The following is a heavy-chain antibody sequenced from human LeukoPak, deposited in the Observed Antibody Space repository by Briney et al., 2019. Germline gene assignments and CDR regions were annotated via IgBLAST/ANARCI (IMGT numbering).Heavy chain of an antibody. CDR2: IYYSGST. D-gene: IGHD4-17*01. J-gene: IGHJ4*02. CDR1: GVSISSYY. V-gene: IGHV4-59*01. CDR3: ARDLDGDLDY. Sequence: SETLSLTCTVSGVSISSYYWSWIRQPPGKGLEWIGYIYYSGSTNYNPSLKSRVTISVDTSKNQFSLKLSSVTAADTAVYYCARDLDGDLDYWGQGTLVTVSS.